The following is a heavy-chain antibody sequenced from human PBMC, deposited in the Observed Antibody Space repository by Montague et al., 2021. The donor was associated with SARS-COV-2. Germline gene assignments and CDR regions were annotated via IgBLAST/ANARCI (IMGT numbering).Heavy chain of an antibody. CDR2: ISTSSFYT. Sequence: SLRLSYAASGFTFSDYYMGWIRQAPGKGLEWVSDISTSSFYTNYADSVKGRFTISRDNAKNSLYLQMNSLRAADTAVYYCARGGHCSRGVCSSVVLVDFWGPGTLVTVSS. V-gene: IGHV3-11*05. CDR1: GFTFSDYY. CDR3: ARGGHCSRGVCSSVVLVDF. J-gene: IGHJ4*02. D-gene: IGHD2-8*02.